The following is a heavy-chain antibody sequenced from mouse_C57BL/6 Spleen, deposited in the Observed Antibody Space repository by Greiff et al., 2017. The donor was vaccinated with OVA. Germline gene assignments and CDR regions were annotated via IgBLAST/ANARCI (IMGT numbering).Heavy chain of an antibody. V-gene: IGHV5-12*01. CDR3: ARRATMITTGVYFDY. Sequence: DVQLQESGGGLVQPGGSLKLSCAASGFTFSDYYMYWVRQTPEKRLEWVAYISNGGGSTYYPDTVKGRFTISRDNAKNTLYLQMSRLKSEDTAMYYCARRATMITTGVYFDYWGQGTTLTVSS. J-gene: IGHJ2*01. CDR1: GFTFSDYY. CDR2: ISNGGGST. D-gene: IGHD2-4*01.